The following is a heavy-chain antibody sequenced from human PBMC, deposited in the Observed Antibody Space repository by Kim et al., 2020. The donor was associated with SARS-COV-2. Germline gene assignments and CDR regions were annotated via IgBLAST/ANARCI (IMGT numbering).Heavy chain of an antibody. CDR2: GAST. J-gene: IGHJ4*02. Sequence: GASTYYADSVKGRFTISRDNSENVLYLQMDSLRVEAAAVYHCANLVNAGNWGQGTLVTVSS. V-gene: IGHV3-23*01. CDR3: ANLVNAGN.